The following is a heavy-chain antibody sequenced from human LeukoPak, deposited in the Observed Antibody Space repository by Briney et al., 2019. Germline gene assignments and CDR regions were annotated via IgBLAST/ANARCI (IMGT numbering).Heavy chain of an antibody. V-gene: IGHV3-7*01. CDR2: IKQDGSEK. Sequence: GGSLRLSCAASGFSFSGHWMSWVRQAPGQGLEWVANIKQDGSEKYYVDSVKGRFTISRDDAKNSLYLQMNSLRVEDTAVYYCAKYNYWGQGTLVTVSS. CDR1: GFSFSGHW. CDR3: AKYNY. J-gene: IGHJ4*02. D-gene: IGHD2/OR15-2a*01.